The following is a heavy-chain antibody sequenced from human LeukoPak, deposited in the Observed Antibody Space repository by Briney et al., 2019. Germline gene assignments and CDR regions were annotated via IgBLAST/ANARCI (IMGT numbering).Heavy chain of an antibody. Sequence: SETLSLTCTVSGGSISSSSYYWGWIRQPPGKGLEWIGYIYYSGSTNYNPSLKSRVTISVDTSKNQFSLKLSSVTAADTAVYYCARVTGDSLFDYWGQGTLVTVSS. CDR2: IYYSGST. V-gene: IGHV4-61*05. D-gene: IGHD2-15*01. CDR1: GGSISSSSYY. CDR3: ARVTGDSLFDY. J-gene: IGHJ4*02.